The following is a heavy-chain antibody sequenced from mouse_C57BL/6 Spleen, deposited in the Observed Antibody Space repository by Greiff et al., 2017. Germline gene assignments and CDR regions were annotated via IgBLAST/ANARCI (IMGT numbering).Heavy chain of an antibody. J-gene: IGHJ4*01. Sequence: VKLLQSGAELVRPGASVKLSCTASGYTFTSYCISWVKQRTGPGLEWIGEIFPRSGNTYYNEKFKGKATLTADKSSNTAYMELRSLTSEDAAVYFCATTDVDYYAMDYWGQGTSGTVSS. CDR3: ATTDVDYYAMDY. V-gene: IGHV1-81*01. CDR2: IFPRSGNT. CDR1: GYTFTSYC.